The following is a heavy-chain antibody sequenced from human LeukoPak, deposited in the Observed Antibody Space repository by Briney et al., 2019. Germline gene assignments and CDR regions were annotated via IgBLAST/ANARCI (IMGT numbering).Heavy chain of an antibody. CDR3: AKGVIAAAVVTAFDI. CDR1: GFTFSSYG. J-gene: IGHJ3*02. CDR2: IWYDGSNK. V-gene: IGHV3-30*02. D-gene: IGHD6-13*01. Sequence: GGSLRLSCAASGFTFSSYGMHWVRQAPGKGLEWVAVIWYDGSNKYYGDSVKGRFTISRDNSKNTLYLQMNSLRAEDTAVYYCAKGVIAAAVVTAFDIWGQGTMVTVSS.